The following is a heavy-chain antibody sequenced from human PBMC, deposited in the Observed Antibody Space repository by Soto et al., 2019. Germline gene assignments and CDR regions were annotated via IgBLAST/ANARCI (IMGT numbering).Heavy chain of an antibody. V-gene: IGHV3-7*04. CDR2: IKQDGSEK. J-gene: IGHJ4*02. D-gene: IGHD3-10*01. Sequence: PGGSLRLSCAVSRFTFSSYWMSWVRQAPGKGLEWVANIKQDGSEKYYVDSVKGRFTISRDNAKNSLYLQMNSLRAEDTAVYYCARNGILWFGESIFDYWGQGT. CDR1: RFTFSSYW. CDR3: ARNGILWFGESIFDY.